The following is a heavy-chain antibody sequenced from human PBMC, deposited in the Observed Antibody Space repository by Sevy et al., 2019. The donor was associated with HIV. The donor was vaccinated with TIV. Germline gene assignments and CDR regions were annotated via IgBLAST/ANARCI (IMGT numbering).Heavy chain of an antibody. J-gene: IGHJ5*02. CDR2: MKQDGSEK. Sequence: GGSLRLSCAASGFTFSSYWMSWVRQAPGKGLEWVATMKQDGSEKYYVDSVKGRLTISRDNAKNSLYLQMNSLRAEDTAVYYCVREGVGGFSYGLDTWGQGTLVTVSS. CDR1: GFTFSSYW. V-gene: IGHV3-7*01. CDR3: VREGVGGFSYGLDT. D-gene: IGHD5-18*01.